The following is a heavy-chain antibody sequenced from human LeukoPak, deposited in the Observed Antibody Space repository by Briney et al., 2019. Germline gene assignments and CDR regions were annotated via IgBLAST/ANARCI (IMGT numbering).Heavy chain of an antibody. D-gene: IGHD3-10*01. Sequence: SETLSLTCTVSGGSISSYYWSWIRQPPGKGLEWIGYIYYSGSTNYNPSLKSRVTISVDTSKNQFSLKLSSVTAVDTAVYYCAREGRITMVRGAARGAFDIWGQGTMVTVSS. CDR1: GGSISSYY. V-gene: IGHV4-59*01. CDR2: IYYSGST. CDR3: AREGRITMVRGAARGAFDI. J-gene: IGHJ3*02.